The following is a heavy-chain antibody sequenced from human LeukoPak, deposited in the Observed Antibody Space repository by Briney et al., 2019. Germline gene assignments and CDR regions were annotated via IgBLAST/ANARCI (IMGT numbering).Heavy chain of an antibody. CDR3: ARGTLNIPGEHGAFDY. V-gene: IGHV3-21*01. CDR1: GFTFSSYT. D-gene: IGHD1-14*01. J-gene: IGHJ4*02. CDR2: ISTSGVYI. Sequence: GGSLRLSCAASGFTFSSYTVSWVRQAPGKGLEWVSSISTSGVYIYYADSLKGRFTVSRDNARNSLYLQMSSLRADDTAVYYCARGTLNIPGEHGAFDYWGQGTLVTVSS.